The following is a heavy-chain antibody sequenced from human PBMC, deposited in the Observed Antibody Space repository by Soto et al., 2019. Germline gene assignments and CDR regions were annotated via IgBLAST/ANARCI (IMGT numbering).Heavy chain of an antibody. CDR1: GYTFTSYD. CDR2: MKPNSGNT. CDR3: ARGGTYYDFWSGYVDLYYYYGMDV. J-gene: IGHJ6*02. V-gene: IGHV1-8*01. D-gene: IGHD3-3*01. Sequence: QVQLVQSGAEVKKPGASVKVSCKASGYTFTSYDITWVRQATGQGLEWMGWMKPNSGNTGYAQKFQGRVTMTRNTSISTAYMELSSLRSEDTAVYYCARGGTYYDFWSGYVDLYYYYGMDVWGQGTTVTVSS.